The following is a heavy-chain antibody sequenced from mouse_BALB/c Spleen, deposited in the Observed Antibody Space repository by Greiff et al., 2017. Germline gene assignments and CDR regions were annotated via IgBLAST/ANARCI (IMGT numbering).Heavy chain of an antibody. CDR1: GFSLTSYG. V-gene: IGHV2-2*02. CDR2: IWSGGST. J-gene: IGHJ3*01. Sequence: VKLVESGPGLVQPSQSLSITCTVSGFSLTSYGVHWVRQSPGKGLEWLGVIWSGGSTDYNAAFISRLSISKDNSKSQVFFKMNSLQANDTAIYYCAGITGGFAYWGQGTLVTVSA. D-gene: IGHD2-4*01. CDR3: AGITGGFAY.